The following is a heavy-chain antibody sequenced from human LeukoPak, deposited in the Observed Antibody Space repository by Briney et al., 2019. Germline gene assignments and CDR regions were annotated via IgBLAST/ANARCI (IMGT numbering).Heavy chain of an antibody. J-gene: IGHJ4*02. CDR2: INPNSGGT. CDR1: GYTFTGYY. CDR3: ARDLTTMVRGVISAWSGDYFDY. V-gene: IGHV1-2*02. D-gene: IGHD3-10*01. Sequence: GASVKVSCKASGYTFTGYYMHWVRQAPGQGLEWMGWINPNSGGTNYAQKFQGRVTMTRDTSISTAYMELSRLRSDDTAVYYCARDLTTMVRGVISAWSGDYFDYWGQGTLVTVSS.